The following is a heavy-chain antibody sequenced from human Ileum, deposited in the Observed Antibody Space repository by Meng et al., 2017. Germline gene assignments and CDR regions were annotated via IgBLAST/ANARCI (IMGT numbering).Heavy chain of an antibody. CDR3: ARGGSSAWY. V-gene: IGHV3-74*01. Sequence: VQWVEAGGGVVQPGGSLRLSGAVSGFTFSSYWMHWVRQAPGKGLVWVSRMNSDGTTTDYADSVKGRFTISRDNAKNTLYLQMNSLRAEDTAVYYCARGGSSAWYWGQGALVTVSS. CDR1: GFTFSSYW. J-gene: IGHJ4*02. CDR2: MNSDGTTT. D-gene: IGHD6-19*01.